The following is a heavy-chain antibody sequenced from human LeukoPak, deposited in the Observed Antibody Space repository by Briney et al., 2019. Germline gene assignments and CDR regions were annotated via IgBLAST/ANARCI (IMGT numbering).Heavy chain of an antibody. D-gene: IGHD1-14*01. Sequence: SSPTLVNPTQALALTCTFSGFSLTTTGVDVGWIRQSPGKALEWLALIYWDDDKRYNPSLKNRLTIMKDTSRNQVVLTLTNVDPVNTATYYCAHRRSGYNWNHGDFDYWGQGTLVTVSS. V-gene: IGHV2-5*02. CDR3: AHRRSGYNWNHGDFDY. J-gene: IGHJ4*02. CDR1: GFSLTTTGVD. CDR2: IYWDDDK.